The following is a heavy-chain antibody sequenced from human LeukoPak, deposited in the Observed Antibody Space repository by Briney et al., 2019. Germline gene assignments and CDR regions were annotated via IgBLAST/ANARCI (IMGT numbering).Heavy chain of an antibody. V-gene: IGHV4-59*08. CDR1: GGSISSYY. D-gene: IGHD6-13*01. J-gene: IGHJ5*02. Sequence: SETLSLTCTVSGGSISSYYWSWIRQPPGKGLEWIWYIYYSGSTNYNPSLKSRVTISVDTSKNQFSLKLSSVTAADTAVYYCARWDSSSWHENWFDPWGQGTLVTVSS. CDR3: ARWDSSSWHENWFDP. CDR2: IYYSGST.